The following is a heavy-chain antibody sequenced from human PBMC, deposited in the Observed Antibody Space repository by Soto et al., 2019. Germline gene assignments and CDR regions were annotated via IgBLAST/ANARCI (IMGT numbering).Heavy chain of an antibody. V-gene: IGHV3-23*01. D-gene: IGHD4-17*01. CDR1: GFTFSSYG. Sequence: GGSLRLSCAASGFTFSSYGMSWVRQAPGKGLEWVSSISASGGSTYYADSVKGRFTISRDNSKNTLYLQMNSLGAEDTAVYYCATHTVGYWGQGTQVTVSS. CDR3: ATHTVGY. J-gene: IGHJ4*02. CDR2: ISASGGST.